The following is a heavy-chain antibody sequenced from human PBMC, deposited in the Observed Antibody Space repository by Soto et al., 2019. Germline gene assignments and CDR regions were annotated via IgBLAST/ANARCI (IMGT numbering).Heavy chain of an antibody. CDR3: AKNFGSIVSDYGMDV. Sequence: PGGSLRLSCAASGFTFSSYGMHWVRQAPGKGLEWVAVISYDGSNKYYADSVKGRFTISRDNSKNTLYLQMNSLRAEDTAVYYCAKNFGSIVSDYGMDVWGQGTTVTVSS. D-gene: IGHD2-15*01. CDR1: GFTFSSYG. V-gene: IGHV3-30*18. J-gene: IGHJ6*02. CDR2: ISYDGSNK.